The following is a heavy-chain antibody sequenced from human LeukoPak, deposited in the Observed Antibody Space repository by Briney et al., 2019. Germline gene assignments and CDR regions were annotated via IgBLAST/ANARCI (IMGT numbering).Heavy chain of an antibody. J-gene: IGHJ5*02. CDR2: ISAYNGNT. D-gene: IGHD3-16*02. Sequence: ASVKVSCKASGYTFISYGISWVRQAPGQGLEWMGWISAYNGNTNYAQKFQGRVTMTRDMSTTTDYMELSSLRSEDTAVYYCARDNSVGDIAWWFDPWGQGTLVTVSS. CDR3: ARDNSVGDIAWWFDP. CDR1: GYTFISYG. V-gene: IGHV1-18*01.